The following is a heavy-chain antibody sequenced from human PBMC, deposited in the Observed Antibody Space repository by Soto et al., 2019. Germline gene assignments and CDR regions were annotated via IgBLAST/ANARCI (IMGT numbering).Heavy chain of an antibody. CDR2: INAGNGNT. Sequence: GASVKVSCKASGYTFTSYAMHWVRQAPGQRLEWMGWINAGNGNTKYSQKFQGRVTMTRDTSTSTVYMELSSLRSEDTAVYYCAREWELVSHMPLGYWGQGTLVTVSS. D-gene: IGHD3-10*01. CDR1: GYTFTSYA. CDR3: AREWELVSHMPLGY. J-gene: IGHJ4*02. V-gene: IGHV1-3*01.